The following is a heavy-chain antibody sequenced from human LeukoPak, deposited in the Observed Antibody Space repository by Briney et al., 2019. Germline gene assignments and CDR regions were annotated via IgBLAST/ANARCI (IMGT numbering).Heavy chain of an antibody. Sequence: ASVKVSCKASGYTFTSYDINWVRQATGQGLKWMGWMNPNSGNTGYAQKFQGRVTITRNTSISTAYMELSSLRSEDTAVYYCARGWELRYFDYWGQGTLVTVSS. CDR1: GYTFTSYD. CDR2: MNPNSGNT. J-gene: IGHJ4*02. CDR3: ARGWELRYFDY. D-gene: IGHD1-26*01. V-gene: IGHV1-8*03.